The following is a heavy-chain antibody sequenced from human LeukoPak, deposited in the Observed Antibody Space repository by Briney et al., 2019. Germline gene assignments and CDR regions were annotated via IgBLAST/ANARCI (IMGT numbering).Heavy chain of an antibody. J-gene: IGHJ6*02. V-gene: IGHV3-9*01. CDR1: GFTFDDYA. D-gene: IGHD3-10*01. CDR2: ISWNSGSI. Sequence: GRSLRLSCAASGFTFDDYAMHWVRQALGKGLEWVSGISWNSGSIGDADSVKGRFTISRDNAKNSLYLQMNSLRAEDTALYYCAKAITRGSGSYYNAHYYYGMDVWGQGTTVTVSS. CDR3: AKAITRGSGSYYNAHYYYGMDV.